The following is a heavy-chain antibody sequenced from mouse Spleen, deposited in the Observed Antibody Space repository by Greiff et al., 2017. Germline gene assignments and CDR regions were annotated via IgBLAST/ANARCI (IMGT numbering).Heavy chain of an antibody. CDR3: ARGYGGYFDY. D-gene: IGHD1-1*02. CDR1: GYTFTDYY. J-gene: IGHJ2*01. V-gene: IGHV1-26*01. CDR2: INPNNGGT. Sequence: VQLKQSGPELVKPGASVKISCKASGYTFTDYYMNWVKQSHGKSLEWIGDINPNNGGTSYNQKFKGKATLTVDKSSSTAYMELRSLTSEDSAVYYCARGYGGYFDYWGQGTTLTVSS.